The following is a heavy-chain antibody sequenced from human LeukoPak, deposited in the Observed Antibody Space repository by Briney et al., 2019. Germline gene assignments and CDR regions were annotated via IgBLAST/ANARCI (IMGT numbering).Heavy chain of an antibody. D-gene: IGHD2-2*01. CDR1: GGSISSYY. J-gene: IGHJ5*02. Sequence: SETLSLTCTVSGGSISSYYWSWIRQPPGKGLEWIGYIYYSGSTNYNPSLKSRVTISVDTSKNQFSLKLSSVTAADTAVYYCARVPDIVVVNWFDPWRQGTLVTVSS. CDR2: IYYSGST. V-gene: IGHV4-59*01. CDR3: ARVPDIVVVNWFDP.